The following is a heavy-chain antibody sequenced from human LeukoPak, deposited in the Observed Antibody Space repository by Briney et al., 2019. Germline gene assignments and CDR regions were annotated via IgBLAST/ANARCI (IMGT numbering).Heavy chain of an antibody. D-gene: IGHD3-22*01. Sequence: SETLSLTCTVSGYSISSGYYWGWIRQPPGKGLEWIGRIYHSGSTYYNPSLKSRVTISVDTSKNQFSLKLSSVTAADTAVYYCARYFDTRQYYYDSSGYYGLSDYWGQGTLVTVSS. J-gene: IGHJ4*02. CDR2: IYHSGST. CDR1: GYSISSGYY. V-gene: IGHV4-38-2*02. CDR3: ARYFDTRQYYYDSSGYYGLSDY.